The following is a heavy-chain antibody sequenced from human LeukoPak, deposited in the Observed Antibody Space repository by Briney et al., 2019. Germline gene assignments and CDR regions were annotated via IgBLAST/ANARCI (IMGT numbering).Heavy chain of an antibody. D-gene: IGHD3-3*01. CDR1: GGSLSGYS. V-gene: IGHV4-39*01. CDR3: ARHGHYDFWSGQDNRLGSFDY. CDR2: IYYSGST. Sequence: SETLSLTCAVYGGSLSGYSWSWIRQPPGKGLEWIGSIYYSGSTYYNPSLKSRVTISVDTSKNQFSLKLSSVTAADTAVYYCARHGHYDFWSGQDNRLGSFDYWGQGTLVTVSS. J-gene: IGHJ4*02.